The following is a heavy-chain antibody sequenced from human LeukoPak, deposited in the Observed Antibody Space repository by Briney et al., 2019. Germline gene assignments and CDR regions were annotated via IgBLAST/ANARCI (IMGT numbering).Heavy chain of an antibody. CDR3: ARHVGEYSRSPFDC. V-gene: IGHV5-51*01. Sequence: GESXKISCKGSGYSFTXXXXXXVRQMPGXGXXXXXIIYPXXXXTRXRXSXXXXXXXXXDKSINTAYLQWXSLKASDTAMYYCARHVGEYSRSPFDCWGQGTLVTVSS. J-gene: IGHJ4*02. CDR1: GYSFTXXX. D-gene: IGHD6-6*01. CDR2: IYPXXXXT.